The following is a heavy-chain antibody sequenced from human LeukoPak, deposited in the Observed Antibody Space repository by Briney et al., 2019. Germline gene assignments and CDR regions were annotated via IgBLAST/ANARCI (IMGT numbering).Heavy chain of an antibody. CDR3: ASGDYDSSGYPSYYYYGMDV. D-gene: IGHD3-22*01. CDR2: INPNSGGT. Sequence: ASVKVSCKASGYTFTGYYMHWVRQAPGQGLEWMRWINPNSGGTNYAQKFQGRVTMTRDTSISTAYMELSRLRSDDTAVYYCASGDYDSSGYPSYYYYGMDVWGQGTTVTVSS. V-gene: IGHV1-2*02. J-gene: IGHJ6*02. CDR1: GYTFTGYY.